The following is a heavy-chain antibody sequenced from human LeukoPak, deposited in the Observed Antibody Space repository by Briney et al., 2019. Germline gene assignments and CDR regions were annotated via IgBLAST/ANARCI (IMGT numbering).Heavy chain of an antibody. D-gene: IGHD6-13*01. V-gene: IGHV3-30*18. CDR3: AKDREYSSSWSFDY. J-gene: IGHJ4*02. CDR1: GSTFSSYG. CDR2: ISYDGSNK. Sequence: GGSLRLSCAASGSTFSSYGMHWVRQAPGKGLEWVAVISYDGSNKYYADSVKGRFTISRDNSKNTLYLQMNSLRAEDTAVYYCAKDREYSSSWSFDYWGQGTLVTVSS.